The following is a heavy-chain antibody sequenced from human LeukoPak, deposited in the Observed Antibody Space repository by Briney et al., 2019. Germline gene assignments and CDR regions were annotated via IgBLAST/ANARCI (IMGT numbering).Heavy chain of an antibody. CDR2: ISWNGGNT. J-gene: IGHJ4*02. CDR1: GFTFSSYA. V-gene: IGHV3-9*01. Sequence: GGSLRLSCAASGFTFSSYAMSWVRQALGKGLEWVSGISWNGGNTDYADSVKGRFTISRDNAKNSLYLQMNSLRPEDTALYYCAKDSEVDTAMDIFGGSYLFDYWGQGTLVTVSS. CDR3: AKDSEVDTAMDIFGGSYLFDY. D-gene: IGHD5-18*01.